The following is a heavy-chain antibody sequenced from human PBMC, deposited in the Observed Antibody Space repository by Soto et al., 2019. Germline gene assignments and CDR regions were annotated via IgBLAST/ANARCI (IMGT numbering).Heavy chain of an antibody. Sequence: QVQLVQSGAEVKKPGALVMLSCKASGYTFTTYTMNWVRQAPGQRLEWMGWINPVNGNTKSSQKFQDRVIITRDTSASTAYMELRSLRSEDTAVYYCARGIATGQLEPWGQGTLVIVSS. J-gene: IGHJ5*02. V-gene: IGHV1-3*01. CDR3: ARGIATGQLEP. D-gene: IGHD6-13*01. CDR1: GYTFTTYT. CDR2: INPVNGNT.